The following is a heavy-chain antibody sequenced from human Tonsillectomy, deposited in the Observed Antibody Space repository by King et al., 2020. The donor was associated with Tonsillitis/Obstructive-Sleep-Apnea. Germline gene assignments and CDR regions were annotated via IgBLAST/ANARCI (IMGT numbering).Heavy chain of an antibody. CDR2: IDPSDSYT. CDR1: GYIFTNYW. Sequence: VQLVESGVEVKKPGESLRISCKGSGYIFTNYWISWVRQMPGKGLEWMGRIDPSDSYTEYSPSFQGHVTISADKSITTVYLQWSSLKASDTAMYYCAMPYFCTSPSCYGNWFDPWGQGTLVTVSS. V-gene: IGHV5-10-1*01. J-gene: IGHJ5*02. CDR3: AMPYFCTSPSCYGNWFDP. D-gene: IGHD2-2*01.